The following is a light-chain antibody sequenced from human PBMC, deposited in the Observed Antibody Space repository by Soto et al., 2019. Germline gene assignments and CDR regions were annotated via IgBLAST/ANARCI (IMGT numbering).Light chain of an antibody. CDR3: NSYTDADTFWV. Sequence: QSALTQPAFVFGSPGQSITFSCTGTSSDVGGYNFVSWYQQHPGKAPKLMIYEVSNRPSGVSNRFSGSKSGNTASLTISGLHTEDEADYYCNSYTDADTFWVFGGGTKLTVL. V-gene: IGLV2-14*01. CDR2: EVS. CDR1: SSDVGGYNF. J-gene: IGLJ3*02.